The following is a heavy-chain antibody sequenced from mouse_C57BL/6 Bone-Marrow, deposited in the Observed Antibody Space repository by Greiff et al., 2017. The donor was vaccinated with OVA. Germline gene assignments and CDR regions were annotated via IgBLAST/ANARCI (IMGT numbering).Heavy chain of an antibody. CDR3: ARCYDYDGGYWYFDV. CDR1: GYTFTNYW. Sequence: VKLQESGAELVRPGTSVKMSCKASGYTFTNYWIGWAKQRPGHGLEWIGDIYPGGGYTNYNEKFKGKATLTADKSSSTAYMQFSSLTSEDSAIYYCARCYDYDGGYWYFDVWGTGTTVTVSS. CDR2: IYPGGGYT. V-gene: IGHV1-63*01. J-gene: IGHJ1*03. D-gene: IGHD2-4*01.